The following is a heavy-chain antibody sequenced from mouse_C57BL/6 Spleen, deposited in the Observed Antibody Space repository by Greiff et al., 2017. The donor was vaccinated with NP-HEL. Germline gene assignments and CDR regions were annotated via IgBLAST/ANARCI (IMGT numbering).Heavy chain of an antibody. Sequence: QVQLQQSGAELVKPGATVKMSCKASGYTFTTYPIEWMKQNHGKSLEWIGNFHPYNDDTKYNEKFKGKATLTVEKSSSTVYLELSRLTSDDSAVYYCARLIYDDPYDYAMDYWGQGTSVTVSS. CDR3: ARLIYDDPYDYAMDY. J-gene: IGHJ4*01. CDR2: FHPYNDDT. CDR1: GYTFTTYP. D-gene: IGHD2-3*01. V-gene: IGHV1-47*01.